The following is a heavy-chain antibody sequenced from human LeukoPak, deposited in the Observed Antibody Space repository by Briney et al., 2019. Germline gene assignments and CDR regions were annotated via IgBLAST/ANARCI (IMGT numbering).Heavy chain of an antibody. CDR2: IKQDGNEK. V-gene: IGHV3-7*01. D-gene: IGHD6-19*01. J-gene: IGHJ4*02. CDR1: GFTFSNAW. CDR3: ARDGDSSGWYGFDY. Sequence: GGSLRLSCAASGFTFSNAWMSWVRQAPGKGLEWVANIKQDGNEKYYVDSVKGRFTISRDNAKNSLYLQMNSPRAEDTAVYYCARDGDSSGWYGFDYWGQGTLVTVSS.